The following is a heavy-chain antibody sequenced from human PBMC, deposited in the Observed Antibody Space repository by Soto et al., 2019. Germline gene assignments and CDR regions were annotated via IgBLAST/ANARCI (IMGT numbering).Heavy chain of an antibody. CDR2: ISYDGNKI. V-gene: IGHV3-30*18. CDR1: GFTLSRHG. CDR3: AKDKINGAPATYFDY. J-gene: IGHJ4*02. Sequence: HPGGSLRLSCEASGFTLSRHGMHWVRQAPGKGLEWVALISYDGNKIHYGDSVKGRFTISRDTSKNTLYLQMNSLRVEDTAVYYCAKDKINGAPATYFDYWGQGTQVTVSS. D-gene: IGHD1-26*01.